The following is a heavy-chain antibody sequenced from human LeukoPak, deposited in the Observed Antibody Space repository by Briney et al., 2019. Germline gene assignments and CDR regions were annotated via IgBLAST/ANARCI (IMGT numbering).Heavy chain of an antibody. CDR1: GGSFSGYY. Sequence: PSETLSLTCAVYGGSFSGYYWSWIRQPPGKGLEWIGEINHSGSTNYNPSLKSRVTISVDTSKNQFSLKLSSVTGADTAVYYCARAGSRGDDGFDYWGQGTLVTVSS. J-gene: IGHJ4*02. V-gene: IGHV4-34*01. CDR2: INHSGST. CDR3: ARAGSRGDDGFDY. D-gene: IGHD4/OR15-4a*01.